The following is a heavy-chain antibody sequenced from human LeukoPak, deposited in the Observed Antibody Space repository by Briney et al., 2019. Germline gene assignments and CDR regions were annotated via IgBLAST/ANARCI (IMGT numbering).Heavy chain of an antibody. Sequence: GGSLRLSCAASGFTFSDYYMSWIRQAPGKGLEWVSYISSSGSTIYYADSVKGRFTISRDNAKNSLYLQMNSLRAEDTAVYYCAGRAVDTAMVDFDYWGQGTLVTVSS. J-gene: IGHJ4*02. CDR1: GFTFSDYY. D-gene: IGHD5-18*01. V-gene: IGHV3-11*01. CDR2: ISSSGSTI. CDR3: AGRAVDTAMVDFDY.